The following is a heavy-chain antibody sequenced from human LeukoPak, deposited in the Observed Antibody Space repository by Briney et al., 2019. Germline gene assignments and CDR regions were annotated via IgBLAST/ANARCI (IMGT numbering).Heavy chain of an antibody. CDR1: GGSISSYY. J-gene: IGHJ3*02. Sequence: SETLSLTCTVSGGSISSYYWSWIRQPPGKGLEWIGYIYYSGSTNYNPSLKSRVTISVDTSKNQFSLKLSSATAADTAVYYCARQIIAAAGRGPDAFDIWGQGTMVTVSS. D-gene: IGHD6-13*01. V-gene: IGHV4-59*01. CDR2: IYYSGST. CDR3: ARQIIAAAGRGPDAFDI.